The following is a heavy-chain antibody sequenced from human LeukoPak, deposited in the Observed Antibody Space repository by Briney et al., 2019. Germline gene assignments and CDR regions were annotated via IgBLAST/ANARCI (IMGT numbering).Heavy chain of an antibody. V-gene: IGHV4-59*08. D-gene: IGHD3-3*01. CDR1: GGSFSGYY. CDR2: IYYSGST. CDR3: ARLRGGYDFWSGYYTFDY. Sequence: SETLSLTCAVYGGSFSGYYWSWIRQPPGKGLEWIGYIYYSGSTNYNPSLKSRVTISVDTSKNQFSLKLSSVTAADTAVYYCARLRGGYDFWSGYYTFDYWGQGTLVTVSS. J-gene: IGHJ4*02.